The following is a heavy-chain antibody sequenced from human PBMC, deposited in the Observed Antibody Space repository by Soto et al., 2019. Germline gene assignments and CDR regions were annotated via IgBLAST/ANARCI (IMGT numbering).Heavy chain of an antibody. D-gene: IGHD3-16*02. CDR3: ARGPYDYVWGSDPPHFDY. CDR1: GGSVSGGSYF. V-gene: IGHV4-61*01. CDR2: FYYSGST. J-gene: IGHJ4*02. Sequence: SETLSLTCTVSGGSVSGGSYFWSWVRQPPGKGLEWIGYFYYSGSTKYNPSLKSRVTILEDTSKNQFSLKLNSLRAEDTAVYYCARGPYDYVWGSDPPHFDYWGQGTLVTVSS.